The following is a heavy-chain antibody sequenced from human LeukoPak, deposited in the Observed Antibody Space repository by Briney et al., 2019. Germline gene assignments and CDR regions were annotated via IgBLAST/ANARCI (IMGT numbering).Heavy chain of an antibody. CDR1: GFTFSSYA. D-gene: IGHD3-10*01. V-gene: IGHV3-7*03. Sequence: GGSLRLSCAASGFTFSSYAMSWVRQAPGKGLEWVANIKQDGSEKYYVDSVKGRFTISRDNAKNSLYLQMNSLRAEDTAVYYWPRGKRYGSGGHPSYGGQGTRVTVPS. J-gene: IGHJ4*02. CDR2: IKQDGSEK. CDR3: PRGKRYGSGGHPSY.